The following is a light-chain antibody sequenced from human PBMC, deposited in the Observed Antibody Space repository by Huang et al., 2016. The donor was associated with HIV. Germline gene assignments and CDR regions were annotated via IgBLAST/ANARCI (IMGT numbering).Light chain of an antibody. CDR3: QQSVTFPLT. CDR2: ASS. V-gene: IGKV1-12*01. J-gene: IGKJ4*02. Sequence: DIKMTQSPSSVSASIGDRVSFTCRASQDVNKWLARYQQKPGVAPKRLVYASSTLQSGAPSRFRGSGSGTHFTLTINILQAEDFATYFCQQSVTFPLTFGGGTKVELK. CDR1: QDVNKW.